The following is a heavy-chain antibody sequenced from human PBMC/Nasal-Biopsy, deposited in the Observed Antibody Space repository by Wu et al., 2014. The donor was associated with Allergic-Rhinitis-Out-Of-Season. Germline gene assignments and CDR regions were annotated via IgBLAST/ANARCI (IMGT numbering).Heavy chain of an antibody. V-gene: IGHV4-34*01. J-gene: IGHJ4*02. CDR1: GGSLVNDD. CDR3: ARLLPKFQLLPRVY. D-gene: IGHD2-21*01. CDR2: INQSGTT. Sequence: TLSLTCGVYGGSLVNDDWSWIRQSPGKGLEWIGDINQSGTTNYNPSLRSRVTISIDTSKKQFSLNLRSVTAADTAVYYCARLLPKFQLLPRVYWGQGTLVTVSS.